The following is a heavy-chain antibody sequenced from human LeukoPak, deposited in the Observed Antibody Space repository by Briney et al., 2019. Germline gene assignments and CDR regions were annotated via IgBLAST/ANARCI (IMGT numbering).Heavy chain of an antibody. CDR3: ARQWDGDY. J-gene: IGHJ4*02. CDR1: GASITSNY. Sequence: SETLSLTCTVSGASITSNYWSWVRQPPGKGPEWIGNIHYGGSTNYNPSLKSRVAMSLDTSNNQFFLNLRSVTAADTAVYYCARQWDGDYWGQGTLVTVSS. D-gene: IGHD1-26*01. CDR2: IHYGGST. V-gene: IGHV4-59*08.